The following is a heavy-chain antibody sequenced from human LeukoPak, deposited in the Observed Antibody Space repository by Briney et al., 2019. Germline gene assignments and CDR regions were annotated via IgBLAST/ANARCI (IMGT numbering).Heavy chain of an antibody. CDR3: ARDHHDTANDY. J-gene: IGHJ4*02. V-gene: IGHV1-46*01. D-gene: IGHD5-18*01. CDR2: INPSGGST. CDR1: GYTFTSYY. Sequence: ASVTVSFTASGYTFTSYYMHWVRQAPGQGLEWMGIINPSGGSTSYAQKFQGRVTMTRDTSTSTVYMELSSLRSEDTAVYYCARDHHDTANDYWGQGTLVTVSS.